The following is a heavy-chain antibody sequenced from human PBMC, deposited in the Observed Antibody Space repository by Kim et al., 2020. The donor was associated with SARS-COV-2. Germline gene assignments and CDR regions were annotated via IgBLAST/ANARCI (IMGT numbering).Heavy chain of an antibody. V-gene: IGHV3-9*01. D-gene: IGHD6-13*01. CDR2: ISWNSGSI. CDR3: AKDQGGVIAAAGGD. J-gene: IGHJ4*02. CDR1: GFTFDDYA. Sequence: GGSLRLSFAASGFTFDDYAMHWVRQAPGKGLEWVSGISWNSGSIGYADSVKGRFTISRDNAKNSLYLQMNSLRAEDTALYYCAKDQGGVIAAAGGDWGQGTLVTVSS.